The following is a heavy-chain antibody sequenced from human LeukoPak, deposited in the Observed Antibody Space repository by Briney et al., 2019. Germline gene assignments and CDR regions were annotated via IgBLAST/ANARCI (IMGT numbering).Heavy chain of an antibody. D-gene: IGHD2-2*01. Sequence: GGSLRLSCAASGFTFSSYDMHWVRQATGKGLEWVSAIGTAGDTYYPGSVKGRFTISRENAKSSLYLQMNSLRAGDTAVHYCARGLGYCSSTSCYFDYWGQGTLVTVSS. CDR2: IGTAGDT. CDR1: GFTFSSYD. CDR3: ARGLGYCSSTSCYFDY. J-gene: IGHJ4*02. V-gene: IGHV3-13*04.